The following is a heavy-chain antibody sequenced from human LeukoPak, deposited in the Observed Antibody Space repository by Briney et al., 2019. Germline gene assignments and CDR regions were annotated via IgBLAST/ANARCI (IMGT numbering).Heavy chain of an antibody. CDR3: ASNPYCSSTSCYTGLKKYYYYYMDV. J-gene: IGHJ6*03. V-gene: IGHV1-69*05. CDR1: GGTFSSYA. Sequence: ASVKVSCKASGGTFSSYAISWVRQAPGQGLEWMGGIIPIFGTANYAQKFQGRVTITTDESTSTAYMELSSLRSKDTAVYYCASNPYCSSTSCYTGLKKYYYYYMDVWGKGTTVTVSS. D-gene: IGHD2-2*02. CDR2: IIPIFGTA.